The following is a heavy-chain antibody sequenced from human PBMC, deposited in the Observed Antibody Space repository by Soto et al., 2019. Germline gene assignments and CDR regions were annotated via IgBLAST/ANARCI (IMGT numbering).Heavy chain of an antibody. V-gene: IGHV4-39*01. CDR2: IYYSGST. CDR1: GGSTSSSSYY. J-gene: IGHJ6*02. D-gene: IGHD3-10*01. Sequence: PSETLSLTCTVSGGSTSSSSYYWGWIRQPPGKGLEWIGSIYYSGSTYYNPSLKSRVTISVDTSKNQFSLKLSSVTAADTAVYYCARRGRGRITMVSSSRPSASYGMDVWGQGTTVTVSS. CDR3: ARRGRGRITMVSSSRPSASYGMDV.